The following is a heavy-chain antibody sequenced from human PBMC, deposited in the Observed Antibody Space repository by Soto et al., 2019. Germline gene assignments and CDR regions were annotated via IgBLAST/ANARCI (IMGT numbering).Heavy chain of an antibody. J-gene: IGHJ4*02. CDR2: ISGSGGST. V-gene: IGHV3-23*04. CDR1: GFTFSSYA. Sequence: EVQLVESGGGLIQPGGSLRLSCAASGFTFSSYAMSWVRQAPGKGLEWVSAISGSGGSTYYADSVKGRFTISRDNSKNTLYLQMNSLRAEDTAVYYCAKGYYYDSSGYYCPGCFDYWGQGTLVTVSS. CDR3: AKGYYYDSSGYYCPGCFDY. D-gene: IGHD3-22*01.